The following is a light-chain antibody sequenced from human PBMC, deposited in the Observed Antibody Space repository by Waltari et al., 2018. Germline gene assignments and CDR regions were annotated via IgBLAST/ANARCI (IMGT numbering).Light chain of an antibody. Sequence: QLVVTQSPSASASLGASVKLTCTLSRRHSSYAIAWHQQQPEKGPRYLMKVNSDGSHTKGDGISERFSGSSSGAERYLTISSLQSEDEADYYCQTWDTDIPVVFGGGTKLTVL. J-gene: IGLJ2*01. CDR1: RRHSSYA. CDR2: VNSDGSH. V-gene: IGLV4-69*01. CDR3: QTWDTDIPVV.